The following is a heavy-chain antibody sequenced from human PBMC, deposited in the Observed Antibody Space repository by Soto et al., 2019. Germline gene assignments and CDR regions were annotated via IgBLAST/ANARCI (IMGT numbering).Heavy chain of an antibody. CDR3: ARHSVIYWFDP. J-gene: IGHJ5*02. CDR2: IYHSGST. V-gene: IGHV4-30-2*03. CDR1: GGSISSGGYS. Sequence: NPSETLSLTCAVSGGSISSGGYSWSWIRQPPGKGLECIGYIYHSGSTYHNPSLKSRVTISVDTSKNQFSLKLSSVTAADTAVYYCARHSVIYWFDPWGQGTLVTVSS.